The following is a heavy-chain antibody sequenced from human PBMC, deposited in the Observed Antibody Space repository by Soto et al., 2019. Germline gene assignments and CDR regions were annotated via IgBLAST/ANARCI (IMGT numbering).Heavy chain of an antibody. Sequence: GVSLRLSCAASGFTFSNYWMHWVRQAPGKGLVWVSRINSDGSTTSHADSVKGRFTISRDNAKNTLYLQMNSLRAEDTAVYYCARLPGYSTGWTPFDFWGQGTQVTVSS. CDR2: INSDGSTT. CDR1: GFTFSNYW. CDR3: ARLPGYSTGWTPFDF. V-gene: IGHV3-74*01. J-gene: IGHJ4*02. D-gene: IGHD6-19*01.